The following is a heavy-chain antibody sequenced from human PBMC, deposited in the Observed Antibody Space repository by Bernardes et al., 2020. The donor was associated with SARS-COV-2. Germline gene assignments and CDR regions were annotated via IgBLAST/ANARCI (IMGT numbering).Heavy chain of an antibody. Sequence: GGSLRLSCAVSGFTFSSYVMSWVRQSPGKGLEWVSLITDTGANSYYADSVKGRFTISRDNSKNTLYLQMNSLRVEDTAVYYSARGDRDGDAFDIWGQGTMVTVSS. CDR3: ARGDRDGDAFDI. CDR2: ITDTGANS. J-gene: IGHJ3*02. CDR1: GFTFSSYV. V-gene: IGHV3-23*01.